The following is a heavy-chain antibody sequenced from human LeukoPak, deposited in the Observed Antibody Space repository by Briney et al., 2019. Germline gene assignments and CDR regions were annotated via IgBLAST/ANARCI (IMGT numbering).Heavy chain of an antibody. D-gene: IGHD1-1*01. Sequence: GGSLRLSCAASGFTFSSYAMSWVRQAPGKGLEWVSSINRESTYIHDADSVKGRFAISRDNAKNLLYLQMSSLRVEDTAVYYCVREGYTHGHSLYYFDYWGQGALVTVSS. V-gene: IGHV3-21*01. CDR3: VREGYTHGHSLYYFDY. CDR2: INRESTYI. CDR1: GFTFSSYA. J-gene: IGHJ4*02.